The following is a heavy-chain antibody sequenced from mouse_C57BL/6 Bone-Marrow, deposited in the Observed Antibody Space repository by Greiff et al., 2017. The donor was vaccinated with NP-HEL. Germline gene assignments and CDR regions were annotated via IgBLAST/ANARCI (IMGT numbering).Heavy chain of an antibody. V-gene: IGHV1-50*01. J-gene: IGHJ4*01. CDR2: IDPSDSYT. D-gene: IGHD1-1*01. Sequence: QVQLQQPGAELVKPGASVKLSCKASGYTFTSYWMQWVNQRPGQGLEWIGEIDPSDSYTNYNQKFKGKATLTVDTSSSTAYMQRSSLTSEDSAVYYCAPYYDHSSYVAMDYWGQGTSVTVSS. CDR1: GYTFTSYW. CDR3: APYYDHSSYVAMDY.